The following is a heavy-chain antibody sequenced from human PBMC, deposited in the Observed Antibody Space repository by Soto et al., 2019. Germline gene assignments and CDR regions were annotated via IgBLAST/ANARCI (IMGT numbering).Heavy chain of an antibody. V-gene: IGHV4-39*02. CDR1: GGSISGNSYY. J-gene: IGHJ4*02. Sequence: QVQLQESGPGLVKPAETLALTCTVSGGSISGNSYYWAWIRQPPGKGLEWIGSLYYDGNTHYNPSLESRVTISVDTSKNQLSLRLSSVTAADTAVYYCAIEKDPPGDGYNFGYCGQGSLVTVSS. CDR3: AIEKDPPGDGYNFGY. D-gene: IGHD6-25*01. CDR2: LYYDGNT.